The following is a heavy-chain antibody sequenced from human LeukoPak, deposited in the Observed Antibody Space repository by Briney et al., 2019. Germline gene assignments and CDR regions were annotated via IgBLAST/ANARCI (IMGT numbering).Heavy chain of an antibody. CDR2: IRSRRYGVTT. V-gene: IGHV3-49*03. D-gene: IGHD3-22*01. CDR1: GFAFGEYA. J-gene: IGHJ1*01. CDR3: SRGAYDITCSYRRYFQH. Sequence: GGSLRLSCTTSGFAFGEYAMNWFRQAPGKGPEWVGFIRSRRYGVTTEYAASVKGRIYLSRDDSKSIAYLQLDSLKTEDTAVYYCSRGAYDITCSYRRYFQHWGQGTLVTVSS.